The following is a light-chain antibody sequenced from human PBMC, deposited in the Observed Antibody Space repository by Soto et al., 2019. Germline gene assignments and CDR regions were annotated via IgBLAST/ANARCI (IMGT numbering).Light chain of an antibody. V-gene: IGKV1-5*01. CDR2: DGS. CDR1: QTINRW. Sequence: DIQMTQSPATLSASLGDRVTITCRASQTINRWLAWYQQKPRKAPKLLIYDGSTLQSGVPSRFSGSGSGTELTLTISSRQPDDVATYDCQQYNALWYTFGQGTKV. J-gene: IGKJ2*01. CDR3: QQYNALWYT.